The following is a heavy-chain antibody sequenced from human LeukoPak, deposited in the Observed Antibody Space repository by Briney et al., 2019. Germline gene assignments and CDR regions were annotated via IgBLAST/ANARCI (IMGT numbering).Heavy chain of an antibody. CDR3: ARTGVDYSDNAGYGGFGP. CDR1: GFSLGSYW. Sequence: PGGSLRLSCAASGFSLGSYWMHWVRQAPGTGLEWAASIKQDGSEKLYGASVRGRFTVSRDNARNSLYLNMKTLRSEDTALYYCARTGVDYSDNAGYGGFGPWGQGTLVIVSS. J-gene: IGHJ5*02. V-gene: IGHV3-7*01. D-gene: IGHD5-12*01. CDR2: IKQDGSEK.